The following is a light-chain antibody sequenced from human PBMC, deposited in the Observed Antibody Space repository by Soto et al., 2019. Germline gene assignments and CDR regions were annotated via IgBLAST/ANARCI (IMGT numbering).Light chain of an antibody. V-gene: IGKV3-20*01. CDR2: GAS. J-gene: IGKJ1*01. Sequence: EIVLTQSPGTLSLSPGERATLSCRASQSISSSYLAWYQQKPGQAPRLLMYGASSRATGIPDTFSGSGSGTDFTLTISRLEPEHFAVYYCQQYASSPRTFGQGTKVDIK. CDR3: QQYASSPRT. CDR1: QSISSSY.